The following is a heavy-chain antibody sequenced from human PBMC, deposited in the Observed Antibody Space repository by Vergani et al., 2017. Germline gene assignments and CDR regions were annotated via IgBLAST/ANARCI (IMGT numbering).Heavy chain of an antibody. CDR3: ARRLMVVRRWFDP. CDR1: GGSFSGYY. D-gene: IGHD2-15*01. V-gene: IGHV4-34*01. Sequence: QVQLQQWGAGLLKPSETLSLTCAVYGGSFSGYYWSWIRQPPGKGLEWIGEINHSGSTNYNPSLKSRVTISVDTSKNQFSLKLSSVTAADTAVYYCARRLMVVRRWFDPWGQGTLVTVSS. J-gene: IGHJ5*02. CDR2: INHSGST.